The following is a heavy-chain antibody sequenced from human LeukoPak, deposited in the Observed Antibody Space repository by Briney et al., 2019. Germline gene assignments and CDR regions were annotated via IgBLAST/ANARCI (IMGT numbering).Heavy chain of an antibody. J-gene: IGHJ6*03. CDR3: ARTTARVVVVVGYYYMDV. CDR2: IYPGDSDT. V-gene: IGHV5-51*01. Sequence: GASLKISCKGSGYSFTSYWIGWVRQMPGKGLEWMGIIYPGDSDTRYSPSFQGQVTISADKSISTAYLQWSSLKASDTAMYYCARTTARVVVVVGYYYMDVWGKGTTVTVSS. CDR1: GYSFTSYW. D-gene: IGHD2-15*01.